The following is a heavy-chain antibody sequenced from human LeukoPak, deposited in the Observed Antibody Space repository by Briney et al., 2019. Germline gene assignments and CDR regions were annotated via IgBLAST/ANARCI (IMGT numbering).Heavy chain of an antibody. CDR2: ISGSAEHT. Sequence: GGSLRLSCTASSFTFSNYALSWVRQAPGKGLEWVSAISGSAEHTYCADSVKGRFTISRDNSKNTLYLQMISLRAEDTAVYYCAKHGFSSGWPQVPSEHWGQGTLVTVSS. D-gene: IGHD6-19*01. V-gene: IGHV3-23*01. CDR1: SFTFSNYA. CDR3: AKHGFSSGWPQVPSEH. J-gene: IGHJ4*02.